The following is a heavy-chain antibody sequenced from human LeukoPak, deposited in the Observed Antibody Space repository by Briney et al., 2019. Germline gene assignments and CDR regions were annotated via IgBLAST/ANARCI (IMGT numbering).Heavy chain of an antibody. V-gene: IGHV1-69*06. CDR1: GGTFSSYA. CDR3: ARDPEIYCSGGSCIDY. CDR2: IIPIFGTA. D-gene: IGHD2-15*01. Sequence: SVKVSCRASGGTFSSYAISWVRQAPGQGLEWMGGIIPIFGTANYAQKFQGRVTITADKSTSTAYMELSSLRSEDTAVYYCARDPEIYCSGGSCIDYWGQGTLVTVSS. J-gene: IGHJ4*02.